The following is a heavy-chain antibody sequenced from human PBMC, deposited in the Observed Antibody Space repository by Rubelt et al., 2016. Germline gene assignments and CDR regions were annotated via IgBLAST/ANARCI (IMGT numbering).Heavy chain of an antibody. V-gene: IGHV4-34*01. D-gene: IGHD1-26*01. CDR3: ARGRMGFHYYYYGMDV. CDR1: GGSISSYY. J-gene: IGHJ6*02. Sequence: QVQLQQWGAGLLKPSETLSLTCTVSGGSISSYYWSWIRQPPGKGLEWIGEINHSGSTNYNPSLKSRVTIAVDTSKNQFSLKLSSVTAADTAVYYCARGRMGFHYYYYGMDVWGQGTTVTVSS. CDR2: INHSGST.